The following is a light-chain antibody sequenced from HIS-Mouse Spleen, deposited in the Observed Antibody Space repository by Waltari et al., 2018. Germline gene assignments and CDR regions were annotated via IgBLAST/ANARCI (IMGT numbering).Light chain of an antibody. V-gene: IGLV3-10*01. CDR2: EDS. Sequence: SYELTQPPSVSVSPGQTARITCSGKYAYWYQQKSGQAPVLGIYEDSKRPSGIPEGFSGSSSGTMATLTISGAQVEDEADYYCYSTDSSGNHRVFGGGTKLTVL. CDR1: KY. CDR3: YSTDSSGNHRV. J-gene: IGLJ2*01.